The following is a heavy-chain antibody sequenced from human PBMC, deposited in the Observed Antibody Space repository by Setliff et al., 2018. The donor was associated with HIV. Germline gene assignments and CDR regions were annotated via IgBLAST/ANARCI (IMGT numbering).Heavy chain of an antibody. J-gene: IGHJ3*02. CDR2: IYASGT. CDR1: GGSISSYY. V-gene: IGHV4-4*07. Sequence: SETLSLTCTVSGGSISSYYWNWIRLPAGKGLEWIGRIYASGTNYNPSLKGRVTMSLDTSKRQFSLKLTSVTAADTAVYYCAREGLWNCRGGTCNDGLDIWGQGTKVTVSS. D-gene: IGHD2-15*01. CDR3: AREGLWNCRGGTCNDGLDI.